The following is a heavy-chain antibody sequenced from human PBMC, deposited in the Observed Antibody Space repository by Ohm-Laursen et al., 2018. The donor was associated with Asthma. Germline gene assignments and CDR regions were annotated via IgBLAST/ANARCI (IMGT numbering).Heavy chain of an antibody. V-gene: IGHV4-34*01. Sequence: PGTLSLTCTVYGGSFSGYYWSWIRQPPGKGLEWIGEINHSGSTNYNPSLKSRVTISVDTSKNQFSLKLSSVTAADTAVYYCARVARYSSSWYSFDYWGQGTLVTVSS. D-gene: IGHD6-13*01. J-gene: IGHJ4*02. CDR3: ARVARYSSSWYSFDY. CDR2: INHSGST. CDR1: GGSFSGYY.